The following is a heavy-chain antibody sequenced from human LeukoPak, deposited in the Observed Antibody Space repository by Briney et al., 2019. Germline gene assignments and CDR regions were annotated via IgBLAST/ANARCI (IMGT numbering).Heavy chain of an antibody. V-gene: IGHV3-21*01. CDR3: ARLEENDFWSGYYRNDFDY. Sequence: PGGSLRLSCVASGFTFSTYSMNWVRQAPGKGLEWVSCISSRSSYIYYADSVKGRFTISRDNAKNSLYLRMNSLRAEDTAVYYCARLEENDFWSGYYRNDFDYWGQGTLVTVSS. CDR1: GFTFSTYS. CDR2: ISSRSSYI. D-gene: IGHD3-3*01. J-gene: IGHJ4*02.